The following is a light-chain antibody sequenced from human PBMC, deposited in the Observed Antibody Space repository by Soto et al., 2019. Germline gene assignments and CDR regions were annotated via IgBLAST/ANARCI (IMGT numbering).Light chain of an antibody. J-gene: IGKJ4*01. CDR3: QKYNSAPLT. Sequence: DVQMTQSPSSLSAFVGDRVTITCRASQGIAPYLAWFQQKPGKVPKLLIYATSTLQSGVPSRFSGSGSGTDFTLTISSLQLEDVATYYCQKYNSAPLTFGGGTKVEIK. CDR2: ATS. V-gene: IGKV1-27*01. CDR1: QGIAPY.